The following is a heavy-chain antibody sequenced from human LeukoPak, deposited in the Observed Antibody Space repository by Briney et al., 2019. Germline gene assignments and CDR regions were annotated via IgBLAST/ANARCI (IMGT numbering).Heavy chain of an antibody. Sequence: SETLSLTCTVSGGSISSYYWSWIRQPPGKGLEWIGYISYSGSPNYNPSLKSRVTISVETSKNQFSLKLTSVTAADTAVYYCARQAYGSGSYYKDWGQGTLVTVSS. CDR3: ARQAYGSGSYYKD. V-gene: IGHV4-59*08. CDR2: ISYSGSP. D-gene: IGHD3-10*01. J-gene: IGHJ4*02. CDR1: GGSISSYY.